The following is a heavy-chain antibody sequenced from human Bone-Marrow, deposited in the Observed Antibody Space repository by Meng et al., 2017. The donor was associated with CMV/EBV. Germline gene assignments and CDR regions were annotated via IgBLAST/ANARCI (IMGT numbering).Heavy chain of an antibody. V-gene: IGHV1-69*10. J-gene: IGHJ4*02. CDR1: GGTFSSYA. D-gene: IGHD2-2*01. CDR2: IIPILGIA. Sequence: SVKVSCKASGGTFSSYAISWVRQAPGQGLEWMGGIIPILGIANYAQKFQGRVTITADKSTSTAYMELSSLRSEDTAVYYCAKAGCQRSSTSCSGYFDYWGQGTLVTVSS. CDR3: AKAGCQRSSTSCSGYFDY.